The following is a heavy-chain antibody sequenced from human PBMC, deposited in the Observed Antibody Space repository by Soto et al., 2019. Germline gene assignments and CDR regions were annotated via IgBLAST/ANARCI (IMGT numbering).Heavy chain of an antibody. CDR3: ARGRSSRYYDSSGRFDY. CDR2: INHSGST. V-gene: IGHV4-34*01. Sequence: SETLSLTCAVYGGSFRGYYCSWIRQPPGKGLEWIGEINHSGSTNYNPSLKSRVTISVDTSKNQFSLKLSSVTAADTAVYYCARGRSSRYYDSSGRFDYWGQGTLVTVSS. CDR1: GGSFRGYY. D-gene: IGHD3-22*01. J-gene: IGHJ4*02.